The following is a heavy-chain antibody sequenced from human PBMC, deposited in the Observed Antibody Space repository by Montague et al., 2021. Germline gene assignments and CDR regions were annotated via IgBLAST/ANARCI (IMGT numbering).Heavy chain of an antibody. CDR3: ARKGTNWDY. CDR1: GDSINFYY. Sequence: SETLSLTCTVSGDSINFYYWSWIRQPPGKVLEWIGYVYYTGTTNYNPSLKSRVTISVDTSRNQFFLNVNSVTAADTAVYYCARKGTNWDYWGQGTLVTVSS. CDR2: VYYTGTT. V-gene: IGHV4-59*01. D-gene: IGHD2-8*01. J-gene: IGHJ4*02.